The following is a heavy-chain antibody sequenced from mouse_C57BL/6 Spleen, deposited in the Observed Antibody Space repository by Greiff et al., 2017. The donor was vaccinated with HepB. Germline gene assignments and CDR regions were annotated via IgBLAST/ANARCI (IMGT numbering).Heavy chain of an antibody. V-gene: IGHV5-4*01. CDR2: ISDGGSYT. CDR1: GFTFSSYA. CDR3: ARDGGYYDYGGYAMDY. D-gene: IGHD2-4*01. J-gene: IGHJ4*01. Sequence: EVKLMESGGGLVKPGGSLKLSCAASGFTFSSYAMSWVRQTPEKRLEWVATISDGGSYTYYPDNVKGRFTISRDNAKNNLYLQMSHLKSEDTAMYYCARDGGYYDYGGYAMDYWGQGTSVTVSS.